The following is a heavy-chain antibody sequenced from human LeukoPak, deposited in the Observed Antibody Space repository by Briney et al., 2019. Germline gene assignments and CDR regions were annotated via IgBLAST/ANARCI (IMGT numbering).Heavy chain of an antibody. CDR1: GFTSRSYA. J-gene: IGHJ4*02. CDR2: VAGRGDVT. D-gene: IGHD6-19*01. CDR3: AREDRSSGFYGLDY. Sequence: GGSLRLSCAASGFTSRSYAMNWVRLAPGKGLEWVSSVAGRGDVTYYADSVKGRFTISRDNSKSTLYLQMNSLRAEDTAVYHCAREDRSSGFYGLDYWGQGTLVTVSS. V-gene: IGHV3-23*01.